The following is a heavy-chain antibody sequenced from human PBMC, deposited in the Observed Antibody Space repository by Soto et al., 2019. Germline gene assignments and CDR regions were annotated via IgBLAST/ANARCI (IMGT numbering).Heavy chain of an antibody. Sequence: GASVKVCCEASGDSFTSCGISWVRQAPGQGLEWMGWISAYNGTTNYAQKLQGRVTMTTDTSTSTAYRELRSLRSDDTAVYYCVRDPCYDILTGYYPRRPMDAFDIWGQGTMVTVSS. V-gene: IGHV1-18*04. CDR2: ISAYNGTT. CDR1: GDSFTSCG. J-gene: IGHJ3*02. D-gene: IGHD3-9*01. CDR3: VRDPCYDILTGYYPRRPMDAFDI.